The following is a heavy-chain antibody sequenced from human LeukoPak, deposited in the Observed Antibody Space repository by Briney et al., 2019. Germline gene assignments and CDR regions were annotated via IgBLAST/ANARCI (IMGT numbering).Heavy chain of an antibody. Sequence: SETLSPTCTVSGGSISSSSYYWGWIRQPPGKGLEWIGSIYYSGSTYYNPSLKSRVTISVDTSKNQFSLKLSSVTAADTAVYYCGRIHRDSGSPTWFWGQGTLVTVSS. CDR3: GRIHRDSGSPTWF. CDR1: GGSISSSSYY. D-gene: IGHD3-10*01. J-gene: IGHJ4*02. CDR2: IYYSGST. V-gene: IGHV4-39*07.